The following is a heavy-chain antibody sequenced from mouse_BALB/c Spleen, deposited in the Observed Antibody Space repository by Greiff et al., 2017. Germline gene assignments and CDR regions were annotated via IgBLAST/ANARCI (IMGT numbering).Heavy chain of an antibody. D-gene: IGHD2-4*01. CDR1: GFTFSSFG. CDR3: ARGYDYDWYFDV. CDR2: ISSGSSTI. J-gene: IGHJ1*01. Sequence: EVHLVESGGGLVQPGGSRKLSCAASGFTFSSFGMHWVRQAPEKGLEWVAYISSGSSTIYYADTVKGRFTIARDNPKNTLFLQMTSLRSEDTAMYDWARGYDYDWYFDVWGAGTTVTVSS. V-gene: IGHV5-17*02.